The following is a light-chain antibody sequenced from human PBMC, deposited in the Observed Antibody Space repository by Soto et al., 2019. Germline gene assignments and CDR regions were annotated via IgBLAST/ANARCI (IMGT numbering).Light chain of an antibody. J-gene: IGLJ3*02. CDR3: CSYAGSYTFVV. Sequence: QSALTQPASVSGSPGQSITISCTGTSSDVGSYNLVSWYQQHPGKAPKLMIYEGSKRPSGVSNRFSGSKSGNTAYLTISGLQAEDEADYYCCSYAGSYTFVVFGGGTKVTVL. CDR1: SSDVGSYNL. V-gene: IGLV2-23*03. CDR2: EGS.